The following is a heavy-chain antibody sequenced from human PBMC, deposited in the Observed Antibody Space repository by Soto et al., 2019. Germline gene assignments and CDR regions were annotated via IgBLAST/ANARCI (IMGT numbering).Heavy chain of an antibody. V-gene: IGHV3-49*03. D-gene: IGHD3-3*01. CDR1: GFTCGDYA. CDR3: TRDSYDFWSGYYAGDYYGMDV. Sequence: WSLRLSCTASGFTCGDYAMSWFRQAPGKGLEWVGFIRSKAYGGTTEYAASVKGRFTISRDDSKSIAYLQMNSLKTEDTAVYYCTRDSYDFWSGYYAGDYYGMDVWGQGTTVTVSS. J-gene: IGHJ6*02. CDR2: IRSKAYGGTT.